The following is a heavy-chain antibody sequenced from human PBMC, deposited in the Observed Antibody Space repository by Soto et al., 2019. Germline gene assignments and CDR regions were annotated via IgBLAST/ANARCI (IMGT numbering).Heavy chain of an antibody. CDR1: GFTFSNSW. D-gene: IGHD6-13*01. V-gene: IGHV3-7*03. CDR3: AKPAAAGTKELARNYYYMDV. J-gene: IGHJ6*03. CDR2: INPVESEK. Sequence: PGGSLRLSCAASGFTFSNSWMSWARQAPGKGLEWVADINPVESEKYYVDSVKGRFTVSRDNAKNSLYLQMNSLRGEDTAVYYCAKPAAAGTKELARNYYYMDVWGKGTTVTLSS.